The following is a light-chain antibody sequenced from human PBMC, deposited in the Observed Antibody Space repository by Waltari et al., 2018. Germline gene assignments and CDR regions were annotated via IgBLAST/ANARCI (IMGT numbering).Light chain of an antibody. V-gene: IGKV3-15*01. J-gene: IGKJ5*01. CDR1: QSVSSN. CDR2: DAS. CDR3: QQYNRWPPIT. Sequence: EIVMTQSPATLSVSPGEPPPLPCRASQSVSSNVAWYQKKPGQAPRLLIYDASTRATSIPAKFRGSGSGTEFTLTISSLQSEDFAVYYCQQYNRWPPITFGHGTRLEIK.